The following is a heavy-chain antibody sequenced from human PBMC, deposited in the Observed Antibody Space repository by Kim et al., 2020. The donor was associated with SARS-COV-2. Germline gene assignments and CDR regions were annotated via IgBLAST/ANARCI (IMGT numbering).Heavy chain of an antibody. D-gene: IGHD3-22*01. CDR2: ISYDGSNK. CDR3: SRDPDRDYYDSSGPNYF. J-gene: IGHJ4*01. Sequence: GGSLRLSCAASGFTFSSYGMHWVRQAPGKGLEWVAVISYDGSNKYYADSVKGRFTISRDNSKNTLYLQMNSLRAEDTAVYYCSRDPDRDYYDSSGPNYF. CDR1: GFTFSSYG. V-gene: IGHV3-33*05.